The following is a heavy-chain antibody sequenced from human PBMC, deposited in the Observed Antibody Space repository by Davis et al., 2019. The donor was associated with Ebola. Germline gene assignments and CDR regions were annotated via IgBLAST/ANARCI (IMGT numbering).Heavy chain of an antibody. Sequence: GESLKISCAASGFTFDDYAMHWVRQAPGKGLEWVSAITGSGSLTGYANSVKGRFTISRDNSKNTLNMQMNSLRVEDTAVYYCATRGSSREFDYWGQGTLVSVS. CDR2: ITGSGSLT. CDR3: ATRGSSREFDY. J-gene: IGHJ4*02. D-gene: IGHD6-13*01. CDR1: GFTFDDYA. V-gene: IGHV3-23*01.